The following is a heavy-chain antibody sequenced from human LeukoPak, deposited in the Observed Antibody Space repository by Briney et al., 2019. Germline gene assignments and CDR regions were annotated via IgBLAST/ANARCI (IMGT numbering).Heavy chain of an antibody. CDR1: GYTFTSYY. Sequence: ASVKVSCKASGYTFTSYYMHWVRQAPGQGLEWMGWINPNSGGTNYAQKFQGRVTMTRDTSISTAYMELSRLRSDDTAVYYCARFLSAPYYFDYWGQGTLVTVSS. D-gene: IGHD3-16*02. J-gene: IGHJ4*02. V-gene: IGHV1-2*02. CDR3: ARFLSAPYYFDY. CDR2: INPNSGGT.